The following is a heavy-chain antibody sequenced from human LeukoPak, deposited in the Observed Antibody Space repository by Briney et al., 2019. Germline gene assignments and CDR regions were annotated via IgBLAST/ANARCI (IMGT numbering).Heavy chain of an antibody. CDR1: GGTFSSYA. V-gene: IGHV1-69*04. D-gene: IGHD6-19*01. CDR3: ADSYSSGWQFDY. J-gene: IGHJ4*02. Sequence: ASVKVSCKASGGTFSSYAISWVRQAPGQGLEWMGRIIPILGIANYAQKFQGRVTITADKSTSTAYMELSSLRSEDTAVYYCADSYSSGWQFDYWGQGTLVTVSS. CDR2: IIPILGIA.